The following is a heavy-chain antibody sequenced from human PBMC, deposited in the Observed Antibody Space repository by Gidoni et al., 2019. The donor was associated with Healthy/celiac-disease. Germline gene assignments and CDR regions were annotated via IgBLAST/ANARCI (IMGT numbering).Heavy chain of an antibody. Sequence: VQLVESGGGLDKPGGSLSPSCEDSGFTFSSYSMNWCRQTPGKGLEWVSSISSSSSYLYYADSVKGRFTISRDNAKNSLYLQMNSLRAEDTAVYYCARDYYGSGGRDAFVIWGQGTMVTVSS. CDR2: ISSSSSYL. CDR1: GFTFSSYS. D-gene: IGHD3-10*01. CDR3: ARDYYGSGGRDAFVI. V-gene: IGHV3-21*01. J-gene: IGHJ3*02.